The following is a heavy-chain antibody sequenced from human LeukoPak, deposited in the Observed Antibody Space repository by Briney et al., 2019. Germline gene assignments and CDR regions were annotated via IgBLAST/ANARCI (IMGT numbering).Heavy chain of an antibody. J-gene: IGHJ4*02. CDR2: IYYSGST. CDR1: GGSISSYY. V-gene: IGHV4-59*08. Sequence: SETLSLTCTVSGGSISSYYWSWIRQPPGKGLEWIRYIYYSGSTNYNPSLKSRVTISVDTSKNQFSLKLSSVTAADTAVYYCARAGTSGWYGEYWGQGILVTVSS. CDR3: ARAGTSGWYGEY. D-gene: IGHD6-19*01.